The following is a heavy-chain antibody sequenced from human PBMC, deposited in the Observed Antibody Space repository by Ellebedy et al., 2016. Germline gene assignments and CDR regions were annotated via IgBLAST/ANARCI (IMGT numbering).Heavy chain of an antibody. Sequence: GGSLRLXXAASGFTVSSNYMSWVRQAPGKGLEWVSVIYSGGSTYYADSVKGRFTISRDNSKNTLYLQMNSLRAEDTAVYYCAREFVVVPAATSYYYYGMDVWGQGTTVTVSS. D-gene: IGHD2-2*01. V-gene: IGHV3-53*01. J-gene: IGHJ6*02. CDR3: AREFVVVPAATSYYYYGMDV. CDR1: GFTVSSNY. CDR2: IYSGGST.